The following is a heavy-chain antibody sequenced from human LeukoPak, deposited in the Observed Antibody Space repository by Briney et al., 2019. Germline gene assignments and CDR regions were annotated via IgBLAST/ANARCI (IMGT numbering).Heavy chain of an antibody. J-gene: IGHJ4*02. V-gene: IGHV4-59*08. CDR2: IYYSESP. CDR3: ARNTAALSHTTI. CDR1: GPSIGSYC. Sequence: SQTLSPTWTVSGPSIGSYCWGWARQPPGKGLGWNGYIYYSESPNYKPSHKSRVTITVDTSKNQFSLKLSSVTAADTAVYYCARNTAALSHTTIWGQGTLVTVFS. D-gene: IGHD2-2*01.